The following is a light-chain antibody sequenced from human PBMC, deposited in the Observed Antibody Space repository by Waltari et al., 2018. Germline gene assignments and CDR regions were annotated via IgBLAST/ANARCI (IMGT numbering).Light chain of an antibody. J-gene: IGLJ3*02. CDR3: SSYTSSSTLKV. Sequence: QSALTQPASVSGSPGQSITIPCTGTSSDVGGYHYVSWYQQHPGKAPKLMIYDVSKRPSGVSNRFSGSKSGNTASLTISGLQAEDEADYYCSSYTSSSTLKVFGGGTKLTVL. CDR2: DVS. V-gene: IGLV2-14*01. CDR1: SSDVGGYHY.